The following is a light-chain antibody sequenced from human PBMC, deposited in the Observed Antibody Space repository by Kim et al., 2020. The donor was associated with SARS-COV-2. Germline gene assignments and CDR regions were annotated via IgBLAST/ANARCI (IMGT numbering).Light chain of an antibody. CDR3: QSADTTGTSVL. CDR1: ALSKQF. V-gene: IGLV3-25*03. CDR2: QDT. Sequence: SPGQTARINCSGDALSKQFAYWYQLRPGQAPVLAIYQDTERPSGIPERFSGSTSGTTVTLTISGVQAEDEADYYCQSADTTGTSVLFGGGTQLTVL. J-gene: IGLJ2*01.